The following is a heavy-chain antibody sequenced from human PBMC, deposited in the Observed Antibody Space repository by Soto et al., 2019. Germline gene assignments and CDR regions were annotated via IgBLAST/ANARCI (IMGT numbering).Heavy chain of an antibody. V-gene: IGHV4-39*01. D-gene: IGHD1-1*01. J-gene: IGHJ6*02. CDR2: IYYSGST. Sequence: PSETLSLTCTVSGGSISSSSYYWGWIRQPPGKGLEWIGSIYYSGSTYYNPSLKSRVTISVDTSKNQFSLKLSSVTAADTAVYYCARLSQPRDLLYTYYYGMDVWGQGTTVTVSS. CDR3: ARLSQPRDLLYTYYYGMDV. CDR1: GGSISSSSYY.